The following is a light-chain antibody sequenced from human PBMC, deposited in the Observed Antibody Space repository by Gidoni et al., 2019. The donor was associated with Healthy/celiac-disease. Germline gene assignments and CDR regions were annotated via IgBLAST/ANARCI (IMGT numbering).Light chain of an antibody. Sequence: DIQMTQSPSSLSASVGGRVTITCRASQSISSYLNWYQQKPGKAPKLLLYAASSLQSGVPSWFSGSGSGTDFPLTISSLQPEDFATYYCQQSYSTPWTFGQGTKVEIK. CDR3: QQSYSTPWT. CDR1: QSISSY. CDR2: AAS. J-gene: IGKJ1*01. V-gene: IGKV1-39*01.